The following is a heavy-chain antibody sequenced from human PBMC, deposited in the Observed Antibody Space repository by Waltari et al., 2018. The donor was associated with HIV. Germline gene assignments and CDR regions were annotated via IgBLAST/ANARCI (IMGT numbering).Heavy chain of an antibody. D-gene: IGHD3-3*01. CDR1: GGSISSSRYY. Sequence: QLQLHESGPGLVKPSETLSLPCSVSGGSISSSRYYWDWIRQSPRKGLEWIGNVYYSVSAKNNPAFKSRAIISGETSKDQFYVQMTSVTAADTGVYYCARYQRGDYDVGSGPNYNYGLDVWGQGTSVIVSS. CDR2: VYYSVSA. J-gene: IGHJ6*02. CDR3: ARYQRGDYDVGSGPNYNYGLDV. V-gene: IGHV4-39*07.